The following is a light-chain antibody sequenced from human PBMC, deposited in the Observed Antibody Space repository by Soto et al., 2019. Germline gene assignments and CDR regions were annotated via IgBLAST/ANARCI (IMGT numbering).Light chain of an antibody. CDR1: SSDVGGYNY. V-gene: IGLV2-14*03. CDR3: GSYTGTDTPMV. Sequence: QSALTQPASVSGSPGQSITISCTGTSSDVGGYNYVSWYQHHPGKAPKLMIYDVTSRPSGVSNRFSGSKSGNTASLTISGLQADDEADYYCGSYTGTDTPMVFGGGTKLTVL. J-gene: IGLJ3*02. CDR2: DVT.